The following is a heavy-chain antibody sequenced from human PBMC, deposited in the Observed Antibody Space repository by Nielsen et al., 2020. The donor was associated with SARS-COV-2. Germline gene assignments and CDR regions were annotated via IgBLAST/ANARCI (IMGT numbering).Heavy chain of an antibody. J-gene: IGHJ4*02. CDR2: INHSGST. V-gene: IGHV4-34*01. CDR3: ARQGKWLVHYFDY. CDR1: GGSFSGYY. Sequence: SQTLSLTCAVYGGSFSGYYWSWIRQPPGKGLEWIGEINHSGSTNYNPSLKSRVTISVDTSKNQFSLKLSSVTAADTAVYYCARQGKWLVHYFDYWGQGTLVTVSS. D-gene: IGHD6-19*01.